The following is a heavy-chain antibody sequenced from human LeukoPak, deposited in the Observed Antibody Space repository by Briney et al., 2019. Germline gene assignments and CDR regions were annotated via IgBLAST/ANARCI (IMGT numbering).Heavy chain of an antibody. Sequence: GGSLRLSCAASGFTFSSYAMSWVRQAPGKGLEWVSGISGRDGNTYYADSVKGRFTISRDNSKNTLYLQMISLRVEDTAIYYCAKDRIVMSGFFDYWGQGTLVTVSS. D-gene: IGHD6-19*01. CDR1: GFTFSSYA. CDR3: AKDRIVMSGFFDY. V-gene: IGHV3-23*01. J-gene: IGHJ4*02. CDR2: ISGRDGNT.